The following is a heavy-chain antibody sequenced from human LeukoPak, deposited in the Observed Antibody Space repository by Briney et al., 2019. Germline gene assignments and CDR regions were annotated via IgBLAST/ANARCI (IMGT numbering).Heavy chain of an antibody. D-gene: IGHD1-26*01. CDR1: GGSISDYY. CDR2: IYYSRTT. CDR3: VRRQWELQYFDL. J-gene: IGHJ2*01. Sequence: KSSETLSLTCTVSGGSISDYYWSWIRQPPGKGLEWIGYIYYSRTTEYDPSLKSRVTISADTSKNQFSLKLNSVTAADTAVYYCVRRQWELQYFDLWGRGTLVAVSS. V-gene: IGHV4-59*01.